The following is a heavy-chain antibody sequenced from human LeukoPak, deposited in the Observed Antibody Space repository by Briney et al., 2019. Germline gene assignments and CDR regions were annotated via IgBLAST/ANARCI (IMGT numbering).Heavy chain of an antibody. D-gene: IGHD3-22*01. CDR2: IWYDGSNK. Sequence: GGSLRLSCAASGFTFSSYGMHWVRQAPGKGLEWVAVIWYDGSNKYYADSVKGRFTISRDNSKNTLYLQMNSLRAGDTAVYYCARSYYYDSSGYYYYYGMDVWGQGTTVTVSS. CDR3: ARSYYYDSSGYYYYYGMDV. J-gene: IGHJ6*02. CDR1: GFTFSSYG. V-gene: IGHV3-33*01.